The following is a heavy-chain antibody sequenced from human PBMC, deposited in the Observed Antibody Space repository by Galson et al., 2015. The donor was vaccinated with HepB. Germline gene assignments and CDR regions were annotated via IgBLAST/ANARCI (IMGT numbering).Heavy chain of an antibody. CDR1: GFTFSTYS. CDR3: ARDDRDSIWYDALDI. CDR2: IKHDGSEK. J-gene: IGHJ3*02. Sequence: SLRLSCAASGFTFSTYSMSWVRQAPGKGLEWVANIKHDGSEKYHVDSVKGRFTISRDNAKNSLYLQMNSLRAEDTAVYYCARDDRDSIWYDALDIWGQGTMVTVSS. D-gene: IGHD3-22*01. V-gene: IGHV3-7*01.